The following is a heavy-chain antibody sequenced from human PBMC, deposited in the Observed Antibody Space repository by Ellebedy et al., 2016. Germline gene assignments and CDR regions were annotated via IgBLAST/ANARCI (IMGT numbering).Heavy chain of an antibody. CDR3: ARRSAHVNIYYYHGMDV. J-gene: IGHJ6*02. CDR2: SSYSGST. V-gene: IGHV4-59*08. CDR1: GGSIASQF. Sequence: SETLSLTCSVSGGSIASQFWSWVRQSPGRGLEWIGYSSYSGSTKYNPSLKSRVPISLDLSKNQFSLRLSSVTAADTAVYYCARRSAHVNIYYYHGMDVWGQGTTVTVSS. D-gene: IGHD3-3*01.